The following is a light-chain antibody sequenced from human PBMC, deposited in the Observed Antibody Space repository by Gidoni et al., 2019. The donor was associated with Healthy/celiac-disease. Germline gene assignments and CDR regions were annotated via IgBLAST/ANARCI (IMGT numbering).Light chain of an antibody. CDR1: QSISSW. Sequence: DIQMTPSPSTLSASEGDRVTITCRASQSISSWLAWYQQKPGKAPKLLIYKASSLESGVPSRFSGSGSGTEFTLTISSLQPDDFATYYCQQYNSYSRTFGQGTKVEIK. J-gene: IGKJ1*01. V-gene: IGKV1-5*03. CDR3: QQYNSYSRT. CDR2: KAS.